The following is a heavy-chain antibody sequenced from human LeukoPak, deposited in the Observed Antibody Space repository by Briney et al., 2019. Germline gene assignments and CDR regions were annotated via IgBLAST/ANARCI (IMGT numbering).Heavy chain of an antibody. J-gene: IGHJ5*02. CDR2: IYWDDDK. D-gene: IGHD3-22*01. Sequence: SGPTLVNPTQTLTLTCTFSGFSLSTSGVGVGWIRQPPGKALEWLALIYWDDDKRYSPSLKSRLTITKDTSKNQVVLTVTNMDPVDTATYYCAHRRGTSNYYDSSGAYNWFDPWGQGTLVTVSS. CDR1: GFSLSTSGVG. CDR3: AHRRGTSNYYDSSGAYNWFDP. V-gene: IGHV2-5*02.